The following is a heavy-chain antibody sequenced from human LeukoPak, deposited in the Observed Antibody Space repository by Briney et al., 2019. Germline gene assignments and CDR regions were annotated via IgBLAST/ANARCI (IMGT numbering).Heavy chain of an antibody. V-gene: IGHV1-2*02. D-gene: IGHD6-19*01. J-gene: IGHJ4*02. CDR3: ARAGHIAVAGKDLGY. CDR1: GYTFTGYY. Sequence: ASVKVSCKASGYTFTGYYMHWVRQAPGQGLEWMGWINPNSGGTNYAQKFQGRVTMTRETSISTAYMELSRLRSDDTAVYYWARAGHIAVAGKDLGYWGQGTLVTVSS. CDR2: INPNSGGT.